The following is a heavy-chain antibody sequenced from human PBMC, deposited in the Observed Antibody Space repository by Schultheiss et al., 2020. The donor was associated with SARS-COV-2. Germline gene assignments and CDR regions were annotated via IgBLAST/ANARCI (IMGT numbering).Heavy chain of an antibody. CDR2: IYYSGST. V-gene: IGHV4-59*08. CDR3: ARGLGRLPSGGY. Sequence: SQTLSLTCTVSGGSISSYYWSWIRQPPGKGLEWIGYIYYSGSTNYNPSLRSRVTISVDTSKNQFSLKLSSVTAADTAVYYCARGLGRLPSGGYWGQGTLVTVSS. CDR1: GGSISSYY. J-gene: IGHJ4*02.